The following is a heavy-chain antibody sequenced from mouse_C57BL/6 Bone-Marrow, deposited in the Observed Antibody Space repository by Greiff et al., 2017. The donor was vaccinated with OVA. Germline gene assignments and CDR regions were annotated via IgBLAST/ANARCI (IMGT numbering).Heavy chain of an antibody. CDR3: ARGVDYYGSSSWFAY. J-gene: IGHJ3*01. Sequence: QVQLQQPGTELVKPGASVKLSCKASGYTFTSYWMHWVKQRPGQGLEWIGNINPSNGGTNYNEKFKSKATLTVDKSASTAYMQLSSLTSEDSAVYYVARGVDYYGSSSWFAYWGQGTLVTVSA. CDR2: INPSNGGT. CDR1: GYTFTSYW. D-gene: IGHD1-1*01. V-gene: IGHV1-53*01.